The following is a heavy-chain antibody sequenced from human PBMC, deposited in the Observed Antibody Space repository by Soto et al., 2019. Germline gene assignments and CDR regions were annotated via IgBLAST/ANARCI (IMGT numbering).Heavy chain of an antibody. J-gene: IGHJ4*02. CDR1: GGSISSGGYY. V-gene: IGHV4-31*03. D-gene: IGHD6-13*01. CDR2: IYYSGST. CDR3: ARAGSSWDMYYFDY. Sequence: SETLSLTCTVSGGSISSGGYYWSWIRQHPGKGLEWIGYIYYSGSTYYNPSLKSRVTISVDTSKNQFSLKLSSVTAADTAVYYCARAGSSWDMYYFDYWGQGTLVTVS.